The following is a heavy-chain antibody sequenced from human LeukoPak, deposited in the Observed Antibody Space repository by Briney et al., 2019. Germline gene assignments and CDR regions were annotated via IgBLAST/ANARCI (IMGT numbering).Heavy chain of an antibody. D-gene: IGHD6-13*01. V-gene: IGHV4-39*07. Sequence: PSETLSLTCTVSGGSISSSSYYWGWIRQPPGKGLEWIGSIYYSGSTYYNPSLKSRVTISVDTSKNQFSLKLSSVTAADTAVYYCARDRGGSSSSWIPWYFDLWGRGTLVTVSS. CDR3: ARDRGGSSSSWIPWYFDL. J-gene: IGHJ2*01. CDR1: GGSISSSSYY. CDR2: IYYSGST.